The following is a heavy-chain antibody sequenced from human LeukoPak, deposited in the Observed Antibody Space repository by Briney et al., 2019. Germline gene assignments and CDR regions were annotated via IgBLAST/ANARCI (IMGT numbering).Heavy chain of an antibody. CDR3: ARGEQQLVPDY. Sequence: PSETLSLTCTVSGGSISSYYWSWIRHPPGKGLEWIGYIYYSGSTNYNPSLKSRVTISVDTSKNQFSLKLSSVTAADTAVYYCARGEQQLVPDYWGQGTLVTVSS. D-gene: IGHD6-13*01. CDR1: GGSISSYY. J-gene: IGHJ4*02. CDR2: IYYSGST. V-gene: IGHV4-59*01.